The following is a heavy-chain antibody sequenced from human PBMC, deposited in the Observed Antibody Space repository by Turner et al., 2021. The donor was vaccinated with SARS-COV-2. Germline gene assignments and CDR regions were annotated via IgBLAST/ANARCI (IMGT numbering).Heavy chain of an antibody. CDR1: GGSISSSSYY. V-gene: IGHV4-39*01. CDR2: IYYSGST. CDR3: ARRLVVQGTDDYSYYYGMDV. J-gene: IGHJ6*02. D-gene: IGHD3-22*01. Sequence: QLQLQESGPGLVKPSETLSLTCTVSGGSISSSSYYWGWIRQPPGKGLEWIGNIYYSGSTYYHPSLKSRVTISVDTSKNQFSLKLSSVTATDTAVYYCARRLVVQGTDDYSYYYGMDVWGQGTTVTVSS.